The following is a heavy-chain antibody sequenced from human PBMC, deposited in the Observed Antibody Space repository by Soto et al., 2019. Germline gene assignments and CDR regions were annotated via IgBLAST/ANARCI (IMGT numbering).Heavy chain of an antibody. J-gene: IGHJ6*04. CDR3: ARPDWLLYYYVKDV. CDR1: GFTLSSYG. V-gene: IGHV3-33*01. Sequence: HPGGSLRLSCAASGFTLSSYGMHWVRQAPGKGLEWVAVIWYDGSNKYYADSVKGRFTVSRDNSKNTLYLQMNSLRAEDTAVYYCARPDWLLYYYVKDVWGEGRTATVSS. D-gene: IGHD2-15*01. CDR2: IWYDGSNK.